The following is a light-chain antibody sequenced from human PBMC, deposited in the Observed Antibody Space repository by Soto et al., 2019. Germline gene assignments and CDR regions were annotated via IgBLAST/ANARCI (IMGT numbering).Light chain of an antibody. Sequence: QSVLTQPASVSGSPGQSITISCTGTSSDVGGYNYVSWYQQHPGKAPKLMIYDVSNRPSGVSNRFSCSKSGNTASLTISGLQAEDEADYYCSSYTSSSTVGVFGGGTKVTVL. CDR1: SSDVGGYNY. J-gene: IGLJ2*01. CDR2: DVS. V-gene: IGLV2-14*01. CDR3: SSYTSSSTVGV.